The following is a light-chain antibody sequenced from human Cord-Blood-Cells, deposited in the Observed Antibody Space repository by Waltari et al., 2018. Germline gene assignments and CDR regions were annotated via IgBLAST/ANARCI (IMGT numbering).Light chain of an antibody. Sequence: DIVMTQSPDSLALSLCERATINCKSTQRVLYSSNNKNYLAWYQKKPGQPPKLLIYWASTRESGVPDRFSGSGSGTDVTLTISSLQAEDVAVYYCQQYYSTPLTFGGGTKVEIK. CDR2: WAS. J-gene: IGKJ4*01. CDR3: QQYYSTPLT. CDR1: QRVLYSSNNKNY. V-gene: IGKV4-1*01.